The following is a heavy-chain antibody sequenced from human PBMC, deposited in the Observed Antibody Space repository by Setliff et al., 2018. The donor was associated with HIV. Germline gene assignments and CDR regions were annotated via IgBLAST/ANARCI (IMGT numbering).Heavy chain of an antibody. CDR1: GYSFTNYW. Sequence: GESLKISCKGSGYSFTNYWIGWVRQLPGKGLEWMGIIYPRDSDTRYSPSFQGQVTISADTSISTAYLQWRSLKASDTAMYYCARQPGRAAMGRENYYYYYMDVWGKGTTVTVSS. CDR2: IYPRDSDT. V-gene: IGHV5-51*01. CDR3: ARQPGRAAMGRENYYYYYMDV. J-gene: IGHJ6*03. D-gene: IGHD2-2*01.